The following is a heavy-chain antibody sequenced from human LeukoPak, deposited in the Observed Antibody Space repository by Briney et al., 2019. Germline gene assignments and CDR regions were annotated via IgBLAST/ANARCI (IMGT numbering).Heavy chain of an antibody. Sequence: GGSLRLSCAASGFTFSSYWMSWVCQAPGKGLEWVANIKEDGSAKYYVDSVKGRFTISRDNAKNSLYLQMNNLSAEDTAVYYCVRDSPGYGAYDFDWGQGTLVTVSS. D-gene: IGHD5-12*01. CDR2: IKEDGSAK. J-gene: IGHJ4*02. V-gene: IGHV3-7*01. CDR1: GFTFSSYW. CDR3: VRDSPGYGAYDFD.